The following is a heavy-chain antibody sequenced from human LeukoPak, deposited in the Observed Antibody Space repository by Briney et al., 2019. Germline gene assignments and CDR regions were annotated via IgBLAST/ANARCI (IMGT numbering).Heavy chain of an antibody. V-gene: IGHV3-7*05. J-gene: IGHJ4*02. CDR2: INQDGSEK. CDR3: ARNRGVDY. CDR1: GFIVTNYW. Sequence: GGSLRLSRAASGFIVTNYWMNWVRQAPGKGLEWVANINQDGSEKYYVDSVKGRFTISRDITKNSVYLQMNSLRVEDTAVYYCARNRGVDYWGQGTLVTVSS. D-gene: IGHD2/OR15-2a*01.